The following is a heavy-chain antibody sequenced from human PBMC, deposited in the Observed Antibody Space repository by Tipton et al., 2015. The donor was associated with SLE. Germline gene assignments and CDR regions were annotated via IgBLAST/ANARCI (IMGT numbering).Heavy chain of an antibody. CDR3: ARDLPDTAEYFQH. J-gene: IGHJ1*01. CDR2: ISYSGST. CDR1: GGSISSSSYY. Sequence: TLSLTCTVSGGSISSSSYYWGWIRQPPGKGLEWVGSISYSGSTYYNPSLKSRVTISVDTSKNQFSLKLSSVAAADTAVYYCARDLPDTAEYFQHWGQGTLATVSS. V-gene: IGHV4-39*07. D-gene: IGHD3-9*01.